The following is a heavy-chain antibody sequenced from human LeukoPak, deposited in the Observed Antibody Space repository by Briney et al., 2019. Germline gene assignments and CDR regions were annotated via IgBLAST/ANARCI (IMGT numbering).Heavy chain of an antibody. CDR3: ARDRQYNSGWKDGLDV. J-gene: IGHJ6*02. Sequence: QTGGSLRLSCAASGFIVSANYMSWVRQAPGKGLEWVSGLYSTGTTYYADSVKGRFTISRDNAKDTLYLQMNSLRAEDTAVYYCARDRQYNSGWKDGLDVWGQGTTVTVSS. V-gene: IGHV3-53*01. CDR1: GFIVSANY. CDR2: LYSTGTT. D-gene: IGHD6-19*01.